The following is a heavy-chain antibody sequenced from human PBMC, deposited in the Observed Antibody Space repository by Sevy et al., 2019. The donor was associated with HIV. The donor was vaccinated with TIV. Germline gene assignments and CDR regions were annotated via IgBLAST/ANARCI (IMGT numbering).Heavy chain of an antibody. D-gene: IGHD1-26*01. J-gene: IGHJ4*02. CDR2: ISGSGGST. CDR3: AKDPVPDVDSGTVLAPFDY. CDR1: KFTFTIYA. Sequence: GGSLRLSCAASKFTFTIYAMSWVRQAPGKGLEWVSAISGSGGSTYYADSVKGRFTISRDNSKNTLYLQMNSLRAEDTAVDYCAKDPVPDVDSGTVLAPFDYWGQGTLVTVSS. V-gene: IGHV3-23*01.